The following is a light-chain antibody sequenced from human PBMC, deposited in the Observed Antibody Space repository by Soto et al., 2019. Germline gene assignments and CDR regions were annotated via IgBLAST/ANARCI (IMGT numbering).Light chain of an antibody. CDR3: QQSYSTLWT. CDR2: SAS. CDR1: QSITIY. J-gene: IGKJ1*01. Sequence: IQMTQPPSSLSASVGDRVTITCRASQSITIYLNWYQQKPGKAPNLLISSASNLQSGVPSRFTGSGSGTDFTLTISSLQPEDFATYYCQQSYSTLWTFGQGTKVEIK. V-gene: IGKV1-39*01.